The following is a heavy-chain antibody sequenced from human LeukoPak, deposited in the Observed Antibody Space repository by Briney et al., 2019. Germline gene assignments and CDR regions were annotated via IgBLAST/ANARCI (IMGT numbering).Heavy chain of an antibody. J-gene: IGHJ4*02. CDR2: IYYSGST. V-gene: IGHV4-59*08. CDR3: ARRGSGSYCDY. Sequence: PSETLPLTCTVSGGSISSYYWSWIRQPPGKGLEWIGYIYYSGSTNYNPSLKSRVTISVDTSKNQFSLKLSSVTAADTAVYYCARRGSGSYCDYWGQGTLVTVSS. CDR1: GGSISSYY. D-gene: IGHD1-26*01.